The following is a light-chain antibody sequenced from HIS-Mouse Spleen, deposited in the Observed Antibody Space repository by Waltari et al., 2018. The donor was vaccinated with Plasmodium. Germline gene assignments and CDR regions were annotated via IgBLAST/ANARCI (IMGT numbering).Light chain of an antibody. CDR3: QVWDSSSDHVV. J-gene: IGLJ2*01. V-gene: IGLV3-21*02. CDR1: NIGSKR. CDR2: DDS. Sequence: SYVLTQPPSVSVAPGQTARITCGGNNIGSKRVPWDQQKPGQAPVRVVYDDSDRPSGIPERFSGSNSGNKATLTISRVEAGDEADYYCQVWDSSSDHVVFGGGTKLTVL.